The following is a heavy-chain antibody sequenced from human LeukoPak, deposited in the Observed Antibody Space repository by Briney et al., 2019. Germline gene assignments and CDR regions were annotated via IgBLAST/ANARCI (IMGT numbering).Heavy chain of an antibody. V-gene: IGHV3-7*01. CDR1: GFTFSYYW. CDR3: GRDTAVAHLYAY. D-gene: IGHD6-19*01. Sequence: GGSLRLSCAASGFTFSYYWMSWVRQAPGKGLEWVASINQEGSDKHYADSVKGRFTISRDNAKNSLYLQMNSLRAEDTALYYCGRDTAVAHLYAYWSQGALVTVSS. J-gene: IGHJ4*02. CDR2: INQEGSDK.